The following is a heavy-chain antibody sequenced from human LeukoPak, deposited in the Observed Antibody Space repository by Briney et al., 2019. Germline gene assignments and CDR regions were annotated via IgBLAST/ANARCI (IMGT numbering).Heavy chain of an antibody. J-gene: IGHJ6*02. Sequence: SVQVSCKASGGTLSSYAISWVRQAPGQGLEWMGGIIPIFGTANYAQKFQGRVTITADESTSTAYMELSSLRSEDTAVYYCARGGSYYYYGMDVWGQGTTVTVSS. V-gene: IGHV1-69*13. CDR3: ARGGSYYYYGMDV. CDR2: IIPIFGTA. D-gene: IGHD1-14*01. CDR1: GGTLSSYA.